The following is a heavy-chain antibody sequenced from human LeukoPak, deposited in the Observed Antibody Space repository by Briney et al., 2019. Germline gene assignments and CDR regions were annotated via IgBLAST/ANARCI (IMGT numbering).Heavy chain of an antibody. V-gene: IGHV1-18*01. CDR1: GYTFTSSY. Sequence: ASVNVSCKASGYTFTSSYINWVRQAPGQRLEWMGWISAYNGRTNYAQKFQGRVTMTTDSSTSTAYMDLTSLRSDDTAVYYCARGGTYYPCIDYWGQGTLVTVST. D-gene: IGHD1-26*01. CDR3: ARGGTYYPCIDY. CDR2: ISAYNGRT. J-gene: IGHJ4*02.